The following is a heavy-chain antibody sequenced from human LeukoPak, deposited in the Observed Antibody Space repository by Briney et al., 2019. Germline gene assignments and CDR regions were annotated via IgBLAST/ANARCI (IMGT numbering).Heavy chain of an antibody. D-gene: IGHD2-15*01. Sequence: ASVKVSCKVSGYTLTELSMHWVRQAPGKGLEWMGGFDPEDGETIYAQKFQGRVTMTEDTSTDTAYMELSGLRSEDTAVYYCATAPRIEDYMDVWGKGTTVTVSS. CDR2: FDPEDGET. J-gene: IGHJ6*03. CDR3: ATAPRIEDYMDV. CDR1: GYTLTELS. V-gene: IGHV1-24*01.